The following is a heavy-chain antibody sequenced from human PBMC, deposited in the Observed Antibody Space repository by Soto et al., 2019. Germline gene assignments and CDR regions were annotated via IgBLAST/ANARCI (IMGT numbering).Heavy chain of an antibody. CDR3: ASDPGFRSDY. J-gene: IGHJ4*02. Sequence: QVQLVQSGAEVKKPGASVKVSCKASGYTFTSYGISWVRQAPGQGLEWMGWISAYNGNTNYAQKLQGRGTITTDTPPSTASMALRSLRSDDTAAYYCASDPGFRSDYWGQGTLVTVSS. CDR2: ISAYNGNT. V-gene: IGHV1-18*01. D-gene: IGHD3-9*01. CDR1: GYTFTSYG.